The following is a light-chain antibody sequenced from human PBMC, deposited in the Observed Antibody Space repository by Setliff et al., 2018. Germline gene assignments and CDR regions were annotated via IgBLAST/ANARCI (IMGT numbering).Light chain of an antibody. CDR2: EVS. V-gene: IGLV2-8*01. CDR3: SSYAGSNTPYG. CDR1: SSDVGGYNY. J-gene: IGLJ1*01. Sequence: QSALTQPASASGSPGQSVTISCTGTSSDVGGYNYVSWYQQHPGKAPKLMIYEVSKRPSGVPDRFSGSKSGNTASLTVSGLQAEDEADYYCSSYAGSNTPYGFGTGTKGTV.